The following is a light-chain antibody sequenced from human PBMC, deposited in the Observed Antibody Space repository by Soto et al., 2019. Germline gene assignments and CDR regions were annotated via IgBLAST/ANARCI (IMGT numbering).Light chain of an antibody. V-gene: IGLV2-14*01. CDR2: EVN. CDR1: SSDIASYKF. Sequence: QSALTQPASVSGSPGQSITISCTGTSSDIASYKFVSWFQHHPGKAPKLLIYEVNNRPSGISNRFSGSKSRNTASLTISGLQPEDEATYFCSSATNTDTLVVFGGGTKVTVL. J-gene: IGLJ2*01. CDR3: SSATNTDTLVV.